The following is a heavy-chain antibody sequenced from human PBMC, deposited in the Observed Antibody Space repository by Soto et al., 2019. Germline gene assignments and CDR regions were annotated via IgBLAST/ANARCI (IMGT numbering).Heavy chain of an antibody. V-gene: IGHV3-30*18. D-gene: IGHD2-8*02. Sequence: GGSLRLSCAASGFTFSSYGLHWVRQAPGKGLEWVAVISYDGSSTYYADCVKGRVTISRDNSKNTLYLQMNSLRAEDTTVYYCAKEYSTGGDYYYAMDVWGQGTTVTVSS. J-gene: IGHJ6*02. CDR3: AKEYSTGGDYYYAMDV. CDR1: GFTFSSYG. CDR2: ISYDGSST.